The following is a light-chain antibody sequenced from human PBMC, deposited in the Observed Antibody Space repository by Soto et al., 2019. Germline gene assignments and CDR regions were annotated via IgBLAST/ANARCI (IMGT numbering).Light chain of an antibody. J-gene: IGKJ1*01. Sequence: EIVMTQSPSTLSVSPGERATLSCRASQSVSSNLAWYQQKPGQAPRLLIYGASTLATGIPARFSGSGSGTEFTLPISSRQSDDFAVYYCHQYNNWPPWTFGQGTKVEIK. CDR2: GAS. V-gene: IGKV3-15*01. CDR3: HQYNNWPPWT. CDR1: QSVSSN.